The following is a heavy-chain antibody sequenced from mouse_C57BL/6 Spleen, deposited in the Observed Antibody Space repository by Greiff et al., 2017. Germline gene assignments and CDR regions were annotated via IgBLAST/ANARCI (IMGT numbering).Heavy chain of an antibody. V-gene: IGHV1-80*01. CDR1: GYAFSSYW. CDR2: IYPGDGDT. Sequence: QVQLQQSGAELVKPGASVKISCKASGYAFSSYWMNWVKQRPGKGLEWIGQIYPGDGDTNYNGKCKGKATLTADKSTSTAYMQLSSLTSEDSAVYFCARGRRGSFDYWGQGTTLTVSS. CDR3: ARGRRGSFDY. D-gene: IGHD3-3*01. J-gene: IGHJ2*01.